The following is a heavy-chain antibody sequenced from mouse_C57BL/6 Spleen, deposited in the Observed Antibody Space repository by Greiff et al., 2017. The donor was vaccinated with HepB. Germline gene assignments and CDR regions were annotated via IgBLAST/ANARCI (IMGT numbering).Heavy chain of an antibody. V-gene: IGHV5-17*01. CDR2: ISSGSSTI. Sequence: EVMLVESGGGLVKPGGSLKLSCAASGFTFSDYGMHWVRQAPEKGLEWVAYISSGSSTIYYADTVKGRFTISRDNATNTLFLQMTSLRSEDTAMYYCASLYDFYAMDYWGQGTSVTVSS. D-gene: IGHD2-3*01. CDR3: ASLYDFYAMDY. CDR1: GFTFSDYG. J-gene: IGHJ4*01.